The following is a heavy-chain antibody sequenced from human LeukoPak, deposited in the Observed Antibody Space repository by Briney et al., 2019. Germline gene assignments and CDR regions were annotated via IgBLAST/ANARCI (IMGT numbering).Heavy chain of an antibody. D-gene: IGHD3-10*01. Sequence: SGGSLRLSCAASGFTFSTYAMSWVRQAPGKGLEWVSAISGSGDSTYYADPVKGRFTISRDNSKDTLYLQMNSLRAEDTAVYYCTKGGLWFGKNDYWGQGTLVTVSS. CDR1: GFTFSTYA. CDR2: ISGSGDST. V-gene: IGHV3-23*01. J-gene: IGHJ4*02. CDR3: TKGGLWFGKNDY.